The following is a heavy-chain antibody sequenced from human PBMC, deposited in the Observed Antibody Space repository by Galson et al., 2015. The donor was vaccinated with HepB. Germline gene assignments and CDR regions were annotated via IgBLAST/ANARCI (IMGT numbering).Heavy chain of an antibody. J-gene: IGHJ4*02. CDR2: ISSSSSYT. Sequence: SLRLSCAASGFTFSDYYMSWIRQAPGKGLEWVSYISSSSSYTNYADSVKGRFTISRDNAKNSLYLQMNSLRAEDTAVYYCARGGGRFLEWSGYFDYWGQGTLVTVSS. V-gene: IGHV3-11*06. D-gene: IGHD3-3*01. CDR1: GFTFSDYY. CDR3: ARGGGRFLEWSGYFDY.